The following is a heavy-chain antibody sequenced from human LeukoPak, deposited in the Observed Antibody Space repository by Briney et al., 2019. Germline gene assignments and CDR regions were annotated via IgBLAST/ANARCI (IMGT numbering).Heavy chain of an antibody. CDR3: AKADGGQWPSSYYYYYMDL. Sequence: GGSLRLSCAASGFTFSSYGISWVRQAPGKGLEWVSGISGSGGNTYYADSVKGRFTISRDNSKNTPYLQMNSLRAEDTAVYYCAKADGGQWPSSYYYYYMDLWGKGTTVTVSS. V-gene: IGHV3-23*01. CDR1: GFTFSSYG. CDR2: ISGSGGNT. J-gene: IGHJ6*03. D-gene: IGHD6-19*01.